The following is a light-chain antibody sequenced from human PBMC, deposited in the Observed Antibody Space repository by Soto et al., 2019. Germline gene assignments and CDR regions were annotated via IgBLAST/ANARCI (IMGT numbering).Light chain of an antibody. V-gene: IGLV1-40*01. CDR1: SSNIGAGYD. Sequence: QSVLTQPPSVSGAPGQRVTISCTGSSSNIGAGYDVHWYQQLPGTAPKGLIYDNNNRPSGVPDRFTGSKSGTSASLAITGPQAEDEADYYCHSYDVSLSGPVFGGGTKLTVL. J-gene: IGLJ2*01. CDR3: HSYDVSLSGPV. CDR2: DNN.